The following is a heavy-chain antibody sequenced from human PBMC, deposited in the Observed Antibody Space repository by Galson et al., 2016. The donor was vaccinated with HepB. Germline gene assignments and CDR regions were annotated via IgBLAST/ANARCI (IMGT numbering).Heavy chain of an antibody. V-gene: IGHV1-46*01. CDR2: INPSGGST. Sequence: SGYTFTSYYMHWVRQAPGQGLEWMGIINPSGGSTSYAQKFQSRVTVTRDASTSTVYMELSSLRSEDTAVYYCARGSGTGGYFDYWGQGTLVTVSA. J-gene: IGHJ4*02. CDR1: GYTFTSYY. D-gene: IGHD3-3*01. CDR3: ARGSGTGGYFDY.